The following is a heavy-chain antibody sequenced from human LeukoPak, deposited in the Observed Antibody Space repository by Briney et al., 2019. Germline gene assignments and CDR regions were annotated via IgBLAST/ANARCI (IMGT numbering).Heavy chain of an antibody. CDR1: GDSVSSNRVT. D-gene: IGHD2-8*01. V-gene: IGHV6-1*01. J-gene: IGHJ4*02. Sequence: SQTFSLTCAISGDSVSSNRVTWNWIRQSPSRGLEWLGRTYYRSKWSNDYSESVKSRIIISPDTSKNQFSLQLKSVTPEDTAVYYCARVSGGVFEDWGQGTLVTVSS. CDR3: ARVSGGVFED. CDR2: TYYRSKWSN.